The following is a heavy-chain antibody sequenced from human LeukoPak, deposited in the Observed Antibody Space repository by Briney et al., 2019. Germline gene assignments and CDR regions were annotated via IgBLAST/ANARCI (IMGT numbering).Heavy chain of an antibody. CDR1: GFTFSNYN. CDR3: ARDATPTYYYDNSGSTRNAFDI. CDR2: ISSSSSYI. Sequence: GGSLRLSCAASGFTFSNYNMNWVRQAPGKGLEWVSSISSSSSYIYYADLVKGRFTISRDNAKNSLYLQMNSLRAEDTAVYYCARDATPTYYYDNSGSTRNAFDIWGQGTMVTVSS. D-gene: IGHD3-22*01. V-gene: IGHV3-21*01. J-gene: IGHJ3*02.